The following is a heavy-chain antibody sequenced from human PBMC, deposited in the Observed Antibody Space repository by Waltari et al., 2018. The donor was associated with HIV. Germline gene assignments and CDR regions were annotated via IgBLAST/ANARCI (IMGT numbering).Heavy chain of an antibody. CDR3: VREYSSSRFFDY. Sequence: EGLMVESGGGLVQPGGSLRLSCEASGFIFSSYGMPWVRQAPGKGLVWSSHINSDGNTTTYADSVKGRFTISRDNAKNTRFLQMDSLRAEDTAVYFCVREYSSSRFFDYWGQGTLVTVSS. D-gene: IGHD6-13*01. V-gene: IGHV3-74*01. CDR2: INSDGNTT. CDR1: GFIFSSYG. J-gene: IGHJ4*02.